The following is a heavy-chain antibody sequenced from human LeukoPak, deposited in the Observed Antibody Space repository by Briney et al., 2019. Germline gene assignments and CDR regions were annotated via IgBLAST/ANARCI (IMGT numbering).Heavy chain of an antibody. D-gene: IGHD4-17*01. CDR2: IRYDGSNK. CDR1: GCIFSSYV. V-gene: IGHV3-30*02. J-gene: IGHJ4*02. CDR3: AKEEGGTTATNFDY. Sequence: GGSLRLSCAGSGCIFSSYVMHWVRQAPGKGLEWVAFIRYDGSNKYYADSVKGRFTISRDNSKNTLYLQMNSLRVEDTAVYYCAKEEGGTTATNFDYWGQGTLVTVSS.